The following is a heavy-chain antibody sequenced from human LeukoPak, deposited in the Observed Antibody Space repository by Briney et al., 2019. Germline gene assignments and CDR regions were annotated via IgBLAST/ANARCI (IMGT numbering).Heavy chain of an antibody. CDR2: ISAYNGNT. Sequence: ASVKVSCKASGYTFTSYGISWVRQAPGQGLEWMGWISAYNGNTNYAQKLQGRVTMTTDTSTSTAYMELRSLRSDDTAVYYCARESGYYDSSGYDYWGQGTLVTVSS. D-gene: IGHD3-22*01. CDR1: GYTFTSYG. V-gene: IGHV1-18*01. CDR3: ARESGYYDSSGYDY. J-gene: IGHJ4*02.